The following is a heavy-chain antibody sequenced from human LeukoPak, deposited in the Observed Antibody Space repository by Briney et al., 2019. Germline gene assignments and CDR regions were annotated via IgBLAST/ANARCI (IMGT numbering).Heavy chain of an antibody. V-gene: IGHV4-59*01. D-gene: IGHD3-3*01. CDR3: ARSPDFWSGYPLDY. J-gene: IGHJ4*02. CDR2: IYYSGST. CDR1: GGSISSYY. Sequence: SETLSLTCTVSGGSISSYYWSWIRQPPGKGLEWIGYIYYSGSTNYNPSLKSRVTISVDTSKNQFSLKLSSVTAADTAVYYCARSPDFWSGYPLDYWGQGTLVTVSS.